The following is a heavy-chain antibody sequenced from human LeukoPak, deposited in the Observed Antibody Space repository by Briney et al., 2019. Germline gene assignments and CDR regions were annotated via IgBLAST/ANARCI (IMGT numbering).Heavy chain of an antibody. V-gene: IGHV1-18*01. D-gene: IGHD3-22*01. Sequence: ASVKVSCKASGYTFTSYGISWVRQAPGQGLEWMGWISAYNGNTNYAQKLQGRVTMTTDTSTGTAYMELRSLRSDDTAVYYCASGNYYDSSGYYARHWGQGTLVTVSS. J-gene: IGHJ4*02. CDR1: GYTFTSYG. CDR3: ASGNYYDSSGYYARH. CDR2: ISAYNGNT.